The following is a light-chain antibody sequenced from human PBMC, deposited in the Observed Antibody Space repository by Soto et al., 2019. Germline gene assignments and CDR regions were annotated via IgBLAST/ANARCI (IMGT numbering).Light chain of an antibody. Sequence: QSALTQPASVSGSPGQSITISCTGTSSDVGGYNYVSWYQQHPGKAPKLMIYDVSNRPSGVSNRFSGSKSGNTDSLTISGLHAEDEADYYCSSYTSSSTLYVFGTGTKLTFL. CDR3: SSYTSSSTLYV. V-gene: IGLV2-14*01. CDR2: DVS. J-gene: IGLJ1*01. CDR1: SSDVGGYNY.